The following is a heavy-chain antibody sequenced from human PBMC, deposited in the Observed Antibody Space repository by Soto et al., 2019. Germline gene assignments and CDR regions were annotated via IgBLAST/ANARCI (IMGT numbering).Heavy chain of an antibody. CDR3: ASSSGYPNWFDP. Sequence: SETLSLTCAFSGGSISSGGYSLSWIRQPPGKGLEWIGYIYYSGNTYYNPSLKSRVTISVDTSKNQFSLKLSSVTAADTAVYYCASSSGYPNWFDPWGQGTLVTVSS. V-gene: IGHV4-30-2*05. D-gene: IGHD3-22*01. CDR1: GGSISSGGYS. J-gene: IGHJ5*02. CDR2: IYYSGNT.